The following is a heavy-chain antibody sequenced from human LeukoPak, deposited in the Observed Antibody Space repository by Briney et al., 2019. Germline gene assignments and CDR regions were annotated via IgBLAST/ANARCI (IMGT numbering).Heavy chain of an antibody. CDR1: GGPISSYY. CDR2: IYTSGST. CDR3: SRRYWSWTSCWWDWVEP. Sequence: SETLSLTCTVSGGPISSYYWSWLRQPAGKGLEWIGRIYTSGSTNYNPSLKSRVTMSVDTSKKQFSPKLRSVTAASTGVYYCSRRYWSWTSCWWDWVEPWGQGTPVTLPP. J-gene: IGHJ5*02. D-gene: IGHD2-2*01. V-gene: IGHV4-4*07.